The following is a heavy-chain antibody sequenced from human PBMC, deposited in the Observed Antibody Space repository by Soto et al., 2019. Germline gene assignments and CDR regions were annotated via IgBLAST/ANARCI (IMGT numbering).Heavy chain of an antibody. CDR1: GYTFTSYG. CDR2: ISAYNGNT. D-gene: IGHD3-9*01. CDR3: AGGLYDILPGYYSPFDY. V-gene: IGHV1-18*01. J-gene: IGHJ4*02. Sequence: ASVKVSCKASGYTFTSYGISWVRQAPGQGLEWMGWISAYNGNTNYAQKLQGRVTMTTDTSTSTAYMELRSLRSDDTAVYYCAGGLYDILPGYYSPFDYWGQGTLVTVSS.